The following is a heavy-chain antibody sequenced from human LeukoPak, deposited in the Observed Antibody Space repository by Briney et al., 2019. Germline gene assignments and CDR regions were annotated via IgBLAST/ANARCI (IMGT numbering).Heavy chain of an antibody. D-gene: IGHD2/OR15-2a*01. CDR1: GFTFSDYA. J-gene: IGHJ5*02. V-gene: IGHV3-30-3*01. CDR3: ARDSMTTGGTVYNWFDP. Sequence: GGSLRLSCATSGFTFSDYAMHWVRQAPGKGLEWVAVISHYGSIKFSADSVKGRFTISRDNSKNTLYLQMNSLRDEDTALYYCARDSMTTGGTVYNWFDPWGQGTLVTVRS. CDR2: ISHYGSIK.